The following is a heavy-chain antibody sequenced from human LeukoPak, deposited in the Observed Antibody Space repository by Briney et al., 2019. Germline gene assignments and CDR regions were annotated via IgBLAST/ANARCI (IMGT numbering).Heavy chain of an antibody. Sequence: SVKVSCKASGGTFSSYTISWVRQAPGQGLEWMGRIIPILGIANNAQKFQGRVTITADKSTSTAYMELSSLRSEDTAVYYCEALLDYYDSSGYPSWGQGTLVTVSS. J-gene: IGHJ4*02. V-gene: IGHV1-69*02. CDR2: IIPILGIA. D-gene: IGHD3-22*01. CDR3: EALLDYYDSSGYPS. CDR1: GGTFSSYT.